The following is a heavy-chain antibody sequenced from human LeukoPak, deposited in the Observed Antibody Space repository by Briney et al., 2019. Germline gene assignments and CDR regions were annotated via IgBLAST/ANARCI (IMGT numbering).Heavy chain of an antibody. CDR3: ARDGRVGVEATPHFDY. CDR1: GFTFSSYA. D-gene: IGHD1-26*01. CDR2: ISYDGSNK. J-gene: IGHJ4*02. Sequence: PGRSLRLSCAASGFTFSSYAMHWVRQAPGKGLEWVAVISYDGSNKYYADSVKGRFTISRDNSKNTLYLQMNSLRAEDTAVYYCARDGRVGVEATPHFDYGGREPLATFSS. V-gene: IGHV3-30-3*01.